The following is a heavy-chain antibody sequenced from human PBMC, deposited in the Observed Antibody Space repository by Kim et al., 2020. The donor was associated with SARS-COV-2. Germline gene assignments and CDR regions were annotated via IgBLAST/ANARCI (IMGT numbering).Heavy chain of an antibody. J-gene: IGHJ5*02. Sequence: SVKVSCKASGGTFSSYAISWVRQAPGQGLEWMGRIIPILGIANYAQKLQGRVTITADKSTSTAYMELSLRSEDTAVYYCARGDYDYAAPFDPWGQGTLV. V-gene: IGHV1-69*04. D-gene: IGHD3-16*01. CDR3: ARGDYDYAAPFDP. CDR2: IIPILGIA. CDR1: GGTFSSYA.